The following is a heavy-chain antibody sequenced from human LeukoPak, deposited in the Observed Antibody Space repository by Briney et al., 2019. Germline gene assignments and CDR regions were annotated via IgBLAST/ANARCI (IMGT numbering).Heavy chain of an antibody. Sequence: PSGTLSLTCGVSGGSITNTNYWTWVRQPPGKGLEWIGEVHLDGRTNYNPSLKSRLIMSVDLPENHISLKLTSVTAADTAVYYCAREGGFYRPLDYSGQGTLVTVSS. J-gene: IGHJ4*02. CDR2: VHLDGRT. CDR3: AREGGFYRPLDY. D-gene: IGHD3-3*01. V-gene: IGHV4-4*02. CDR1: GGSITNTNY.